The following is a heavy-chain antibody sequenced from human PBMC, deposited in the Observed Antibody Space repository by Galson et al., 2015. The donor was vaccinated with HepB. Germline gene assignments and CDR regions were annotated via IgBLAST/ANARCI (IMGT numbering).Heavy chain of an antibody. D-gene: IGHD3-3*01. CDR3: ARDPYVLDYDFWSGYHGDAFDI. V-gene: IGHV3-33*01. Sequence: SLRLSCAASGFTFSSYGMHWVRQAPGKGLEWVAVIWYDGSNKYYADSVKGRFTISRDNSKNTLYLQMNSLRAEDTAVYYCARDPYVLDYDFWSGYHGDAFDIWGQGTMVTVSS. CDR1: GFTFSSYG. J-gene: IGHJ3*02. CDR2: IWYDGSNK.